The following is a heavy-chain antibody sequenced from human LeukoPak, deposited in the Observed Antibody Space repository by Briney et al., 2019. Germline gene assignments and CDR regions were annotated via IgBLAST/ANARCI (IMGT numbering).Heavy chain of an antibody. CDR3: ARRSYYYDSSGYPDYWFDP. CDR2: INPSGGST. CDR1: GYTFTSYY. V-gene: IGHV1-46*01. J-gene: IGHJ5*02. Sequence: GASVKVSCKASGYTFTSYYMHWVRQAPGHGLEWMGIINPSGGSTSYAQKFQGRVTMTRDTSTSTVYMELSSLRSEDTAVYYCARRSYYYDSSGYPDYWFDPWGQGTLVTVSS. D-gene: IGHD3-22*01.